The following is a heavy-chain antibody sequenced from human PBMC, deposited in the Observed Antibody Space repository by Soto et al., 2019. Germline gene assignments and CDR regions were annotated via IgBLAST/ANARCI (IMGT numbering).Heavy chain of an antibody. CDR2: IYYSGST. Sequence: PSETLSLTCTVSGGSISSYYWSWIRQPPGKGLEWIGYIYYSGSTNYNPSLKSRVTISVDTSKNQFSLKLSSVTAADTAVYYCARHVRGIVVVVAATLAFDIRGQGTMVTVSS. D-gene: IGHD2-15*01. V-gene: IGHV4-59*08. J-gene: IGHJ3*02. CDR3: ARHVRGIVVVVAATLAFDI. CDR1: GGSISSYY.